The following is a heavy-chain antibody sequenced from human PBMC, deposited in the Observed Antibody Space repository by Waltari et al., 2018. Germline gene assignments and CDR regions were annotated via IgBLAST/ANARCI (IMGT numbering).Heavy chain of an antibody. J-gene: IGHJ4*02. CDR1: GFTFSSYW. CDR3: ARVLETSYGYYFDY. CDR2: IKKDGREK. V-gene: IGHV3-7*01. D-gene: IGHD5-18*01. Sequence: EVQLVESGGGLVQPGGSLRLSCAASGFTFSSYWMSWVRQAPGKGLEWVANIKKDGREKYYVDSVKGRFTISRDNAKNSLYLQMNSLRAEDTAVYYCARVLETSYGYYFDYWGQGTLVTVSS.